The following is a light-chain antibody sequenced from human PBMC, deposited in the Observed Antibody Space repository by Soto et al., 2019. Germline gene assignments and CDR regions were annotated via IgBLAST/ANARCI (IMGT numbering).Light chain of an antibody. CDR2: DAS. CDR1: QSISSW. CDR3: QQYNSYSWT. Sequence: DIPMPQSPSTLSASLVDIATITCPTSQSISSWLAWYQQKPGKAPKLLIYDASSLESGVPSRFSGSGSGTEFTLTISSLQPDDFATYYCQQYNSYSWTFGQGTKVDIK. J-gene: IGKJ1*01. V-gene: IGKV1-5*01.